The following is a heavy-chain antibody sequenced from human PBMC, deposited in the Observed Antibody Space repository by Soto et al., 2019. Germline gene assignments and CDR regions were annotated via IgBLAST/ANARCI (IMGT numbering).Heavy chain of an antibody. CDR1: GFTFSSYW. D-gene: IGHD3-22*01. CDR3: TTDYPNSYDSSGYPFGYGMDV. J-gene: IGHJ6*02. CDR2: IKQDGSEK. Sequence: GGSLRLSCAASGFTFSSYWMSWVRQAPGKGLEWVANIKQDGSEKYYVDSVKGRFTISRDNAKNSLYLQMNSLRAEDTAVYYCTTDYPNSYDSSGYPFGYGMDVCGQGTTVTVYS. V-gene: IGHV3-7*03.